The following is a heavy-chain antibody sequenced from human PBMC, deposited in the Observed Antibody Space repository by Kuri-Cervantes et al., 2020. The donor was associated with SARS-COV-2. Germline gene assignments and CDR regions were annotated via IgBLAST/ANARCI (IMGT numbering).Heavy chain of an antibody. V-gene: IGHV3-74*01. CDR3: ARGDGMDV. CDR1: GFTFSAYW. Sequence: GGSRRLSCAASGFTFSAYWMHWVRHAPGKGLVWVSHIDGDGTSIGYADSVKGRFTITRDNAKGTLYLQMNSLRAEDTAMYYCARGDGMDVWGQGTTVTVSS. CDR2: IDGDGTSI. J-gene: IGHJ6*02.